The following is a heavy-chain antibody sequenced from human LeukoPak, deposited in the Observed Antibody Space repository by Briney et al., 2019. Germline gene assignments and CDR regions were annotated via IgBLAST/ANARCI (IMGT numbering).Heavy chain of an antibody. CDR2: IYYSGST. V-gene: IGHV4-59*01. Sequence: PSETLSLTCTVSGGSISTYYWNWIRQPPGKGLEWIGYIYYSGSTNYNPSLKSRVTISVDTSKNQFSLKLSSVTAADTAVYYCAGEDGSSWYYFDSWGQGTLVTVSS. D-gene: IGHD6-13*01. J-gene: IGHJ4*02. CDR1: GGSISTYY. CDR3: AGEDGSSWYYFDS.